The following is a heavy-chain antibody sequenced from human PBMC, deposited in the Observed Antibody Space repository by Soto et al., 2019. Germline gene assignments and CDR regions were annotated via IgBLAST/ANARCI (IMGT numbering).Heavy chain of an antibody. CDR2: ISYSWTT. Sequence: QLQLQESGPRLVKPSATLSLTCPVSGGSISSSYSYWAWLRQPPWIGLEWIGTISYSWTTYSNPSSASRVTISIDTSKNQFSLKLRSLTAADTAVYYCARLVAVSSFDYWGQETLVTVSS. D-gene: IGHD6-19*01. J-gene: IGHJ4*02. CDR3: ARLVAVSSFDY. CDR1: GGSISSSYSY. V-gene: IGHV4-39*01.